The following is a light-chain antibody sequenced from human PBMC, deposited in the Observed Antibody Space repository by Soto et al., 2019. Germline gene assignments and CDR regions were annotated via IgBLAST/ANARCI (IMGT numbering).Light chain of an antibody. CDR1: SSDVGGYNY. V-gene: IGLV2-14*01. J-gene: IGLJ1*01. CDR2: DVS. Sequence: QSALTQPASVSGSPGQSITISCTGTSSDVGGYNYVSWYQQHPGKAPKVMIYDVSNRPSGVSNRFSGTKSGNTASLTISGLQAEDEADYYCSSYTRSSTLYVFGTGTKATVL. CDR3: SSYTRSSTLYV.